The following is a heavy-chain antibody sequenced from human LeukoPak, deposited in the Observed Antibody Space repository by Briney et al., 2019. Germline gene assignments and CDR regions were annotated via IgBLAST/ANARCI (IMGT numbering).Heavy chain of an antibody. V-gene: IGHV3-7*04. D-gene: IGHD2-21*01. Sequence: PGGPLRLSCAGSGFTFSTYWMSWVRQAPGKGLEWVANINQDGGEKHYVDSVKGRFTISRDNAKDSLDLQLNSLRGEDTAVYYCARMYCGGGKCYLSYFDYWGQGTVVTVSS. CDR1: GFTFSTYW. CDR2: INQDGGEK. CDR3: ARMYCGGGKCYLSYFDY. J-gene: IGHJ4*02.